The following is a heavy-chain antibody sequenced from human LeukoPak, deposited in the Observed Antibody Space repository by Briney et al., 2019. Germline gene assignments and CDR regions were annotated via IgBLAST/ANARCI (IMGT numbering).Heavy chain of an antibody. V-gene: IGHV3-23*01. CDR2: ISGSGGST. D-gene: IGHD3-22*01. Sequence: GGSLRLSCAASGFTFSSYSMNWVRQAPGKGLEWVSAISGSGGSTYYADSVKGRFTISRDNSKNTLYLQMNSLRAEDTAVYYCAKDPDSSGYYLDYWGQGTLVTVSS. CDR3: AKDPDSSGYYLDY. CDR1: GFTFSSYS. J-gene: IGHJ4*02.